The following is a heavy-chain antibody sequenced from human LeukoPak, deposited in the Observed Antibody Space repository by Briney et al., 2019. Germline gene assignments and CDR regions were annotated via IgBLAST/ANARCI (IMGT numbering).Heavy chain of an antibody. Sequence: GGSLRLSCAASGFTFSSYNMNWVRQAPGKGLEWLSYISSTSSNIHYADSVKGRFTVSRDNSQNSLYLQMNSLRAEDTAVYYCAREDNLDGASDIWGQGTMVSVSS. J-gene: IGHJ3*02. CDR1: GFTFSSYN. CDR3: AREDNLDGASDI. V-gene: IGHV3-48*01. D-gene: IGHD1-1*01. CDR2: ISSTSSNI.